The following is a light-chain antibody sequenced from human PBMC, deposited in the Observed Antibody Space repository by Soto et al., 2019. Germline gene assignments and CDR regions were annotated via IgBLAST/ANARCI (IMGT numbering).Light chain of an antibody. J-gene: IGKJ5*01. V-gene: IGKV1-33*01. CDR1: QDISNH. CDR3: QQYYNLPIT. CDR2: DAS. Sequence: DIQMTQSPSSLCASVGDRVTITCQASQDISNHLNWYQQKPGKAPKLLIYDASNLETGVPSRFSGSGSGTDFTVTISSLQPEDFATYSCQQYYNLPITFGQGTRLEIK.